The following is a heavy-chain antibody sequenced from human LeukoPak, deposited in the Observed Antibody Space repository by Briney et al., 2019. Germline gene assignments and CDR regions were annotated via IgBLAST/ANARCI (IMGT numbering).Heavy chain of an antibody. CDR1: GYSFTSYW. D-gene: IGHD6-13*01. J-gene: IGHJ1*01. V-gene: IGHV5-51*01. CDR2: IYPRDSDT. CDR3: ARSTIAAAGTFQH. Sequence: GESLEISRKGSGYSFTSYWIGWVRQMPGKGLEWMGIIYPRDSDTRYSPSFQGQVNISADKSISTAYLQWSSLKASDTAIYYCARSTIAAAGTFQHWGQGTLVTVSS.